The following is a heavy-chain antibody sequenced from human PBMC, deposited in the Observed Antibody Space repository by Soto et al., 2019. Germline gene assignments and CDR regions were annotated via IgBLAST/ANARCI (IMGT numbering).Heavy chain of an antibody. CDR1: GFTFSSYG. Sequence: GGSLRLSCAASGFTFSSYGMHWVRQAPGKGLEWVALIWFDGSDKYYADSVKGRFTISRDNSKNTLYLQMNSLRADDTAVYYCARLYCSSTSCYSVGAFDIWGQGTMVTVS. CDR3: ARLYCSSTSCYSVGAFDI. CDR2: IWFDGSDK. D-gene: IGHD2-2*01. V-gene: IGHV3-33*01. J-gene: IGHJ3*02.